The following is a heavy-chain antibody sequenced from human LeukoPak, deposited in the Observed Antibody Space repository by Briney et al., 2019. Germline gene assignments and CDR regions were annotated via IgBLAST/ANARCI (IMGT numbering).Heavy chain of an antibody. V-gene: IGHV3-30*18. CDR2: ISYDGTDK. Sequence: GSLRLSCTASGFTFSVYGMYWVRQPPGKGLEWVALISYDGTDKYHVDSVKGRFTISRDNSNNTLYLQMNSLRPDDTAVYYCAKAGYSSGWTRYYGMDVWGQGTTVVVSS. J-gene: IGHJ6*02. CDR3: AKAGYSSGWTRYYGMDV. D-gene: IGHD6-19*01. CDR1: GFTFSVYG.